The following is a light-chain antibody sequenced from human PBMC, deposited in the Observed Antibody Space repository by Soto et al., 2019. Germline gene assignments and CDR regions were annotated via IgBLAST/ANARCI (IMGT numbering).Light chain of an antibody. CDR1: QSVTSSY. J-gene: IGKJ1*01. V-gene: IGKV3-20*01. CDR3: QQYGSSPWT. Sequence: EIVLTQSPGTLSLSPGERATLSCRASQSVTSSYLAWYQQKPGQAPRLLIYGASSRATGIPDRFSGSGSETDFPLTISRLEPEDFAVYYCQQYGSSPWTFGQGTKVEI. CDR2: GAS.